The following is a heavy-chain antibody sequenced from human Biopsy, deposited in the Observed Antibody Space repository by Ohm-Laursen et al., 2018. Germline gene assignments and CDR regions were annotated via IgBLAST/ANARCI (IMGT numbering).Heavy chain of an antibody. J-gene: IGHJ6*02. CDR1: GDSIRSYY. CDR2: VYFTGST. Sequence: SETLSLTCTVSGDSIRSYYWSWIRQTPEKGLEWIGHVYFTGSTNFNPSLKSRVTISVDTSRARFSLTLSSVTAADTAIYYCARDRRGDSYMDVWGQGTTVTVSS. CDR3: ARDRRGDSYMDV. D-gene: IGHD2-15*01. V-gene: IGHV4-59*01.